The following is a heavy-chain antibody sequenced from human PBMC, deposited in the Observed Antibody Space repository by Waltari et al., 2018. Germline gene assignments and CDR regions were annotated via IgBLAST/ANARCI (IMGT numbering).Heavy chain of an antibody. Sequence: EVQLVESGGGLVKPGGSLRLSCPASGFTFSSYSMNWVRQAPGEGVEWASCSRSSSSYMYYGDSATGGFTIARDNAKNSLYRQMNSLRAEETAVYYCAILPGGYQRSVDYWGQGTLVTVSS. J-gene: IGHJ4*02. CDR2: SRSSSSYM. CDR1: GFTFSSYS. V-gene: IGHV3-21*01. D-gene: IGHD3-10*01. CDR3: AILPGGYQRSVDY.